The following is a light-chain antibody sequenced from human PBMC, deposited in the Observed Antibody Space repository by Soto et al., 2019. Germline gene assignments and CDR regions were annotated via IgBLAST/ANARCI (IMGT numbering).Light chain of an antibody. CDR2: GNS. V-gene: IGLV1-40*01. Sequence: QSVLTQPPSVSGAPGQRVTISCTGSSSNIGAGYDVHWYQQLPGTAPKLLTYGNSNRPSGVPDRFSGSKSGTSASLAITGLQAEDEADYYCQSYDSSTHYVFGTGTKVTVL. CDR3: QSYDSSTHYV. J-gene: IGLJ1*01. CDR1: SSNIGAGYD.